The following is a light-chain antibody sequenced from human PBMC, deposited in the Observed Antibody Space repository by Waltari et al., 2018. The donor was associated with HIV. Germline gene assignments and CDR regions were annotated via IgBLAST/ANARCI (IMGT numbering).Light chain of an antibody. CDR1: RSVVRCHTL. CDR2: EVS. CDR3: CSYAGSSTKV. Sequence: QSALTQPASVSGSPVQSITIPSPGTRSVVRCHTLLSWYQQHPGKAPKLMIYEVSKRPSGVSNRFSGSKSGNTASLTISGLQAEDEADYYCCSYAGSSTKVFGGGTKLTVL. V-gene: IGLV2-23*02. J-gene: IGLJ3*02.